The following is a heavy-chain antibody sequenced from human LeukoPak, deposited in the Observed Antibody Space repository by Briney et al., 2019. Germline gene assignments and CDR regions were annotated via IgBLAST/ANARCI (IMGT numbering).Heavy chain of an antibody. Sequence: SGPALVKPTQTLTLTCTFSGFSLSTSGMCVSWIRQPPGKALEWLARIDWDDDKYYSTSLKTRLTISKDTSKNQVVLTMTNMDPVDTATYYCARAPSYSSSWYYFDYWGQGTLVTVSS. D-gene: IGHD6-13*01. V-gene: IGHV2-70*11. CDR3: ARAPSYSSSWYYFDY. CDR1: GFSLSTSGMC. J-gene: IGHJ4*02. CDR2: IDWDDDK.